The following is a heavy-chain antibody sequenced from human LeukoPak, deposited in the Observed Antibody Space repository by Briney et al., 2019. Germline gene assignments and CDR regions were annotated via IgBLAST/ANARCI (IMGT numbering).Heavy chain of an antibody. CDR3: ARTELLPNYNYVYGMDV. V-gene: IGHV4-30-4*01. J-gene: IGHJ6*02. Sequence: PSETLSLTCTVSGGSISSGDYYWSWIRQPPGKGLEWIGYIYYSGSTYYNPSLKSRVTISVDTSKNQFSLKLSSVTAADTAVYYCARTELLPNYNYVYGMDVWGQETTVTVSS. CDR1: GGSISSGDYY. D-gene: IGHD2-15*01. CDR2: IYYSGST.